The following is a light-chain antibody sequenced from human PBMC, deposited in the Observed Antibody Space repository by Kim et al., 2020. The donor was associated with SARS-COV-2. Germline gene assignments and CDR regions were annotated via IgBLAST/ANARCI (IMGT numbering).Light chain of an antibody. CDR3: QQYNSYSPYT. J-gene: IGKJ2*01. Sequence: DIQMTQSPSTLSASVGDRVTITCRASQSISSWLAWYQQKPGKAPKLLIYDASSLESGVPSRFSGSGSGTEFTLTISSLQPDDFATYYCQQYNSYSPYTFGQGTKLAI. CDR2: DAS. V-gene: IGKV1-5*01. CDR1: QSISSW.